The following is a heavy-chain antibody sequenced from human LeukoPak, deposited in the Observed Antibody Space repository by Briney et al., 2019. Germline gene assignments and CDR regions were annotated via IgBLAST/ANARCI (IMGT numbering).Heavy chain of an antibody. CDR3: AREIGDIVVVPAAPKPHYYYYYYMDV. CDR2: IYTSGST. CDR1: GGSISSSSYY. V-gene: IGHV4-61*02. Sequence: TSETLSLTCTVSGGSISSSSYYWSWIRQPAGKGLEWIGRIYTSGSTNYNPSLKSRVTMSVDTSKNQFSLKLSSVTAADTAVYYCAREIGDIVVVPAAPKPHYYYYYYMDVWGKGTTVTVSS. J-gene: IGHJ6*03. D-gene: IGHD2-2*01.